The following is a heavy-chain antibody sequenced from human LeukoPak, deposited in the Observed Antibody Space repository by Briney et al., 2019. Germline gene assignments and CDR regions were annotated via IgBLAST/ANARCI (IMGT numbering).Heavy chain of an antibody. CDR1: GFTFGSYA. V-gene: IGHV3-23*01. J-gene: IGHJ4*02. CDR3: AIMLGYYDGSGYWVQ. D-gene: IGHD3-22*01. CDR2: ISPNADRT. Sequence: GGSLRLSCAASGFTFGSYAMSWVRQAPGKGLERVSFISPNADRTSKADSVEGRFTISRDNPRNTLYLQMNSLRDDDTAVYYCAIMLGYYDGSGYWVQWGQGTLVTVSS.